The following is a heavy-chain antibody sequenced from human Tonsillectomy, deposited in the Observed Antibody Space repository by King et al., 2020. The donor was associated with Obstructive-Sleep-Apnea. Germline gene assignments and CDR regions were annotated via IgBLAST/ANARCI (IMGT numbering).Heavy chain of an antibody. J-gene: IGHJ5*02. Sequence: EVQLVQSGGGLVKPGGSLRLSCAASGFIFSDYDMNWVRRAPGKGLEWVSSITTISHYIYYAGSVKGRFTISRDNANNLVYLQMSSLRAEDTAMYYCTSALGSRALRDNWFDLWGQGTLVTVSS. D-gene: IGHD3-10*01. CDR1: GFIFSDYD. CDR2: ITTISHYI. V-gene: IGHV3-21*01. CDR3: TSALGSRALRDNWFDL.